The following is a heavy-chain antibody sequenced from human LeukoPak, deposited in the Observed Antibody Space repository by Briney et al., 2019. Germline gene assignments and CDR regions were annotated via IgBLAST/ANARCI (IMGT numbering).Heavy chain of an antibody. V-gene: IGHV4-59*08. J-gene: IGHJ4*02. CDR2: IYYTGST. Sequence: SETLSLTCTVSGGSISTFYWSWIRQPPGKGLEWIGHIYYTGSTNYNPSLKSRVTMSVDTSKNQFSLKLSSVTAADTAVYYCARPDDYVWGSYLLWGQGTLVTVSS. CDR1: GGSISTFY. D-gene: IGHD3-16*01. CDR3: ARPDDYVWGSYLL.